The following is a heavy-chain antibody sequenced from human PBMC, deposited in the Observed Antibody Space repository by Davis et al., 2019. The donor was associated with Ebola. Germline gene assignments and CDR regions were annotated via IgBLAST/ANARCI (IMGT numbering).Heavy chain of an antibody. V-gene: IGHV1-46*01. CDR3: ARGAGYCSGGSCYSRSKNNFDY. CDR1: GYTFTSYY. Sequence: AASVTVSCKASGYTFTSYYMHWVRQAPGQGLEWMGIINPSGGSTSYAQKFQGRVTMTRDTSTSTVYMELSSLRSEDTAVYYCARGAGYCSGGSCYSRSKNNFDYWGQGTLVTVSS. CDR2: INPSGGST. D-gene: IGHD2-15*01. J-gene: IGHJ4*02.